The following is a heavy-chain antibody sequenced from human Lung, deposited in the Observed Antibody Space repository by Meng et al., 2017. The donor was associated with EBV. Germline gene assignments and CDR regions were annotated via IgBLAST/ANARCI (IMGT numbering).Heavy chain of an antibody. D-gene: IGHD3-10*01. V-gene: IGHV4-31*03. J-gene: IGHJ5*02. Sequence: QVQLPRSGLGLVKPSQSLFLTCPVSGGSMSSKNYYWSWIRQHPGKGLEWIGYIYYSGSTYYNPSLKSRVTISVDTSKNQFSLNLTFVTAADTAVYYCATTTVRGVNWIDPWGQGTLVTVSS. CDR2: IYYSGST. CDR1: GGSMSSKNYY. CDR3: ATTTVRGVNWIDP.